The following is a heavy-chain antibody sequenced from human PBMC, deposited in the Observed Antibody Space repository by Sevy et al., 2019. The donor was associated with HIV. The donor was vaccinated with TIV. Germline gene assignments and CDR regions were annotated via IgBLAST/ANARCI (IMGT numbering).Heavy chain of an antibody. CDR2: IYPGDSDT. CDR1: GYSFTTFW. V-gene: IGHV5-51*01. D-gene: IGHD1-26*01. CDR3: ASRYSGSYSS. J-gene: IGHJ4*02. Sequence: GESLKISCKGSGYSFTTFWIGWVRQMPGKGLEWRGIIYPGDSDTRLSPSFQGQVTISADKSSSTAYLQWSSLKAPDTAIYHCASRYSGSYSSWGQGTLVTVSS.